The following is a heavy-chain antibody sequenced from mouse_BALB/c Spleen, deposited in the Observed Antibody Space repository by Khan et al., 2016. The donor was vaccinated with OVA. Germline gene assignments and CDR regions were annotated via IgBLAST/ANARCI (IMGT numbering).Heavy chain of an antibody. Sequence: DVKLVESGGDLVKPGGSLKLSCAASGFTFSTYGMSWVRQTPDKRLEWVATVSTGGSYTYYPDSVKGRFTISRDNAKNTLYLQMSGLKSEATAMFYCTRLAYYYDSEGFAYWGQGTLVTVSA. CDR3: TRLAYYYDSEGFAY. V-gene: IGHV5-6*02. CDR2: VSTGGSYT. CDR1: GFTFSTYG. J-gene: IGHJ3*01. D-gene: IGHD1-1*01.